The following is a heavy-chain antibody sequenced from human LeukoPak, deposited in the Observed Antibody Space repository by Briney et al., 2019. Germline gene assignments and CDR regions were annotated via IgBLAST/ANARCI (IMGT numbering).Heavy chain of an antibody. CDR3: ASYDWDLLAFDY. V-gene: IGHV4-59*01. J-gene: IGHJ4*02. Sequence: PSETLSLTCTVSGGSISSYYWSWIRQPPGKGLEWIGYIYYSGSTNYNPSLKSRVTISVDTSKNQFSLKLSSVTAADTAVYYCASYDWDLLAFDYWGQGTLVTVSS. D-gene: IGHD5-12*01. CDR1: GGSISSYY. CDR2: IYYSGST.